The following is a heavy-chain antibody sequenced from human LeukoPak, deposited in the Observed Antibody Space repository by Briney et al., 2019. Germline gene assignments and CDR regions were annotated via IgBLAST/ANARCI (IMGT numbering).Heavy chain of an antibody. J-gene: IGHJ6*03. CDR3: ARDMGQWLARYYMDV. CDR1: GFTFSSYA. Sequence: FLRLSCAASGFTFSSYAMHWVRQAPGKGPEWVAVISYDGSNKYYADSVKGRFTISRDNSKNTLYLQMNSLRAEDTAVYYCARDMGQWLARYYMDVWGKGTTVTVSS. V-gene: IGHV3-30*01. D-gene: IGHD6-19*01. CDR2: ISYDGSNK.